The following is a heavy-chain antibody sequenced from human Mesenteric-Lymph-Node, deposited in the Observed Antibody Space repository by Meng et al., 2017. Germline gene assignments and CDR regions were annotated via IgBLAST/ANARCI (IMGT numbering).Heavy chain of an antibody. CDR2: INSDGSST. D-gene: IGHD5-12*01. J-gene: IGHJ4*02. CDR3: ATGGYSGYDDFDY. CDR1: GFTFSSYW. Sequence: GESLKISCAASGFTFSSYWMHWVRQAPGKGLVWVSRINSDGSSTSYADSVKGRFTISRDNAKNTLYLQMNSLRAEDTAVYYCATGGYSGYDDFDYWGQGTLVTVSS. V-gene: IGHV3-74*01.